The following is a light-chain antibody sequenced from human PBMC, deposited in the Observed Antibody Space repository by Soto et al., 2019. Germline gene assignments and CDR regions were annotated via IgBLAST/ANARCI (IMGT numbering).Light chain of an antibody. J-gene: IGKJ5*01. CDR1: RSVSSY. Sequence: EIVSTQSPATLSLSPGERATLSCRASRSVSSYLAWYQQKPGQTPRLLIHDASNRATGIPVRFSGSGSGTDFTLTISSLEPEDFAVYYCQQRTNWPSSTFGQGTRLEIK. V-gene: IGKV3-11*01. CDR2: DAS. CDR3: QQRTNWPSST.